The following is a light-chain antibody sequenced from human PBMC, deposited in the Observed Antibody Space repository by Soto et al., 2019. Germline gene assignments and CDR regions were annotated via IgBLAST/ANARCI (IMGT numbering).Light chain of an antibody. J-gene: IGKJ1*01. Sequence: DIHMTQSPSTLSASVGDRVTITCRASQSISSWLAWYQQKPGKAPNLLIYKPSNFEGGVPSRFSGRGSGTEFTLSISSLQPDDFATYYCQHYNDYSWTFGQGTKVEIK. CDR1: QSISSW. CDR2: KPS. V-gene: IGKV1-5*03. CDR3: QHYNDYSWT.